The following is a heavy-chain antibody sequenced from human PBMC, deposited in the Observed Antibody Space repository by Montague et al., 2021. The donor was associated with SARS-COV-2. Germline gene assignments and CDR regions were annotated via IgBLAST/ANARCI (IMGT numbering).Heavy chain of an antibody. D-gene: IGHD2-2*01. J-gene: IGHJ3*02. CDR1: GGSVTSGDCY. CDR2: IYNTGRT. Sequence: SETLSLTCTVSGGSVTSGDCYWTWIRQPPGKGLEWIGYIYNTGRTNYXPSLKSRVTTSMDTSKNQFSLKVDSVSAADTAVYYCATEMPAYDVFDIWGQGTMVTVSS. CDR3: ATEMPAYDVFDI. V-gene: IGHV4-61*08.